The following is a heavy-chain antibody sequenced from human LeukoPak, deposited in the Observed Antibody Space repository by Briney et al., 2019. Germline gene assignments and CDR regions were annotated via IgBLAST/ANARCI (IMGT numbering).Heavy chain of an antibody. J-gene: IGHJ2*01. CDR3: AIVSSIAPDYWYFDL. Sequence: PSETLSLTCTVSGGSISSYDWSWIRQPPGKGLEWIGYIYYSGSTNYNPSLKSRVTISVDTSKNQFSLKLSSVTAADTAVYYCAIVSSIAPDYWYFDLWGRGTLVTVSS. CDR2: IYYSGST. D-gene: IGHD6-6*01. V-gene: IGHV4-59*01. CDR1: GGSISSYD.